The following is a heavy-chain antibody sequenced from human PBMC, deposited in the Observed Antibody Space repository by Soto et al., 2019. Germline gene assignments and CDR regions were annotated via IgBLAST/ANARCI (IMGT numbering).Heavy chain of an antibody. CDR1: GFTFSSYA. CDR2: ISGSGGST. Sequence: LRLSCAASGFTFSSYAMSWVRQAPGKGLEWVSAISGSGGSTYYADSVKGRFTISRDNSKNTLYLQMSSLRAEDTAVYYCARDNSGSFHLDNWGQGTLVTVSS. J-gene: IGHJ4*02. CDR3: ARDNSGSFHLDN. D-gene: IGHD3-10*01. V-gene: IGHV3-23*01.